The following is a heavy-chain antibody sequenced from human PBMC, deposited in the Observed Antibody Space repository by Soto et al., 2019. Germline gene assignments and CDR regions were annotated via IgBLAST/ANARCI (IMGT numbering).Heavy chain of an antibody. J-gene: IGHJ3*01. D-gene: IGHD6-19*01. CDR1: GDSVSGNNAA. CDR2: TYYRSQWFS. CDR3: ARDPNSGGWINAFYV. V-gene: IGHV6-1*01. Sequence: SQTLSLTCDISGDSVSGNNAAWNWIRQSPSRGLEWLGRTYYRSQWFSEYAVSVKGRITINPDTSKNQFSLQLSSVTPEDTAVYYCARDPNSGGWINAFYVRAQGTMVTVSS.